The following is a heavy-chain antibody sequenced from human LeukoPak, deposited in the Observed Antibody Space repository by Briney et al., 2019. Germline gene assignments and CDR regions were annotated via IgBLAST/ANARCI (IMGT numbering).Heavy chain of an antibody. Sequence: GASVKVSCKASGGTFSSYAISWVRQAPGQGPEWMGGIIPIFGTANYAQKFQGRVTITTDESTSTAYMELSSLRSEDTAVYYCARGQRGYYYYMDVWGKGTTVTVSS. J-gene: IGHJ6*03. CDR1: GGTFSSYA. V-gene: IGHV1-69*05. CDR3: ARGQRGYYYYMDV. D-gene: IGHD3-10*01. CDR2: IIPIFGTA.